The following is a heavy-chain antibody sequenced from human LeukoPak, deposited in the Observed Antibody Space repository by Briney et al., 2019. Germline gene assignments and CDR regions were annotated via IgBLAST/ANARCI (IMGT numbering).Heavy chain of an antibody. Sequence: PSETLSLTCAVYGGSFSGYYWSWIRQPQGKGMEWIGEINHSGSTNYNPSLKSRVTISVDTSKNQFSLKLSSVTAADTAVYYCARDGIAVAVAGFDYWGQGTLVTVSS. V-gene: IGHV4-34*01. CDR2: INHSGST. D-gene: IGHD6-19*01. CDR1: GGSFSGYY. CDR3: ARDGIAVAVAGFDY. J-gene: IGHJ4*02.